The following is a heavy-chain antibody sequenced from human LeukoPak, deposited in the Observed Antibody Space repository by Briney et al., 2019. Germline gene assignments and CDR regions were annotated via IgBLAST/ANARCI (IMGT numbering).Heavy chain of an antibody. CDR3: ARVLYTSSSWFDP. Sequence: SETLSLTCTVSGGSLSGYYWTWIRQPPGEGLEWIGRIYTSGTTNYNPSLKSRVTISVDTSRNQFSLNLSSVTAADTAVYYCARVLYTSSSWFDPWGQGTLVTVSS. CDR1: GGSLSGYY. D-gene: IGHD6-6*01. J-gene: IGHJ5*02. V-gene: IGHV4-4*07. CDR2: IYTSGTT.